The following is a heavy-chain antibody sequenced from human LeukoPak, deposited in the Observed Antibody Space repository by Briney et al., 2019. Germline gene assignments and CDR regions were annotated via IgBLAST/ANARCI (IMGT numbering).Heavy chain of an antibody. J-gene: IGHJ5*02. V-gene: IGHV4-34*01. D-gene: IGHD3-10*01. Sequence: PSETLSLTCAVYGGSFSGYYWSWIRQPPGKGLEWIGEINHSGSTNYNPSLKSRVTISVDTSKNQFSLKLSSVTAADTAVYYCARAKNYGSGSSQYNWFNPWGQGTLVTVSS. CDR2: INHSGST. CDR1: GGSFSGYY. CDR3: ARAKNYGSGSSQYNWFNP.